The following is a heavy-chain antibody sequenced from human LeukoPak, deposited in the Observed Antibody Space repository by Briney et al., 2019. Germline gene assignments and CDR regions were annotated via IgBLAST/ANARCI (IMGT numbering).Heavy chain of an antibody. J-gene: IGHJ6*02. CDR3: ARDRVVPSYYYGMDV. CDR1: GYTFTSYY. V-gene: IGHV1-46*01. CDR2: INPSGGST. Sequence: ASVKVSCKASGYTFTSYYMHWVRQAPGQGLEWMGIINPSGGSTSYAQKFQGRVTMTRDTSTSTVYMELSRLRSDDTAVYYCARDRVVPSYYYGMDVWGQGTTVTVSS. D-gene: IGHD2-2*01.